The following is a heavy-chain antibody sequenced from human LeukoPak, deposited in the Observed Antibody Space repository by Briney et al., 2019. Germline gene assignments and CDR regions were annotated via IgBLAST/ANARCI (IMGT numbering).Heavy chain of an antibody. V-gene: IGHV3-23*01. Sequence: PGGSLRLSCAASGFTFSSHAMSWVRQAPGKGLEWVSAISGGGISTYYADSVKGRFTISGDNSKNTLYLQMNSLRAEDTAVYYCAKDRGAYGDYSYYYYGMDVWGQGATVTVSS. CDR3: AKDRGAYGDYSYYYYGMDV. CDR1: GFTFSSHA. D-gene: IGHD4-17*01. J-gene: IGHJ6*02. CDR2: ISGGGIST.